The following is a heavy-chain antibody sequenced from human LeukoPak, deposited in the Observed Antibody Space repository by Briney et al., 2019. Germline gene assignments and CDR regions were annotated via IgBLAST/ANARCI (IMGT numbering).Heavy chain of an antibody. CDR1: GGSFSGYY. Sequence: SETPSLTCAVYGGSFSGYYWSWIRQPPGKGLEWIGEINHSGSTNYNPSLKSRVTISVDTSKNQFSLKLSSVTAADTAVYYCARGRYYDSSGYRDAFDIWGQGTMVTVSS. J-gene: IGHJ3*02. V-gene: IGHV4-34*01. D-gene: IGHD3-22*01. CDR3: ARGRYYDSSGYRDAFDI. CDR2: INHSGST.